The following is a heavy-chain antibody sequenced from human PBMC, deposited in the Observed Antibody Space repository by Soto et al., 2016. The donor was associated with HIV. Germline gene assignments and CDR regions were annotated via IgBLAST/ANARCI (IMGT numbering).Heavy chain of an antibody. CDR3: ARHEDFGQGILSAALTP. CDR2: IYYSGTT. J-gene: IGHJ4*02. D-gene: IGHD3-9*01. Sequence: QMQLQESGPGLVKPSETLSLTCTVSGASISTTTYYWGWIRQPPGKGLEWIGSIYYSGTTYYKPSLESRLSISVESSKNHFSLDLTSVTAADTAVYYCARHEDFGQGILSAALTPWGQGTLVTVSS. V-gene: IGHV4-39*01. CDR1: GASISTTTYY.